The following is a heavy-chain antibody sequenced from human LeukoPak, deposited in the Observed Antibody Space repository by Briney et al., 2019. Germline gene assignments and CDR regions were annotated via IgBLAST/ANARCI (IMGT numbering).Heavy chain of an antibody. CDR3: ARSYCSGGSCYSGFDY. J-gene: IGHJ4*02. V-gene: IGHV3-33*01. D-gene: IGHD2-15*01. Sequence: PGGSLRLSCAASGFTFSSYGMHWVRQAPGKGLEWVAVIWYDRSNKYYADSVKGRFTISRDNSKNTLYLQMNSLRAEDTAVYYCARSYCSGGSCYSGFDYWGQGTLVTVSS. CDR2: IWYDRSNK. CDR1: GFTFSSYG.